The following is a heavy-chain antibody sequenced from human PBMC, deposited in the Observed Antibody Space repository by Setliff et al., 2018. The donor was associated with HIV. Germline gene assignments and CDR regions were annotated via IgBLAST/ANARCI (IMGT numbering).Heavy chain of an antibody. V-gene: IGHV3-7*01. CDR2: IKEDGSET. CDR1: GFTFSNFW. CDR3: ARDATRGGDVDF. D-gene: IGHD3-16*01. Sequence: GESLKISCATSGFTFSNFWMTWVRQAPGKGLEWVANIKEDGSETFYVDSVKGRFTMSRDNAKNLVYLEMNSLKVEDTAVYYCARDATRGGDVDFWGQGTLVTVSS. J-gene: IGHJ4*02.